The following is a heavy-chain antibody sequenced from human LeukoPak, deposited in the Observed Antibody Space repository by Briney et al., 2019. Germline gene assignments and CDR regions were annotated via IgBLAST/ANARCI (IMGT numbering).Heavy chain of an antibody. CDR2: IYYSGST. CDR3: ARLRGYSSSWYVVSEYYFDY. CDR1: GYSISSGCY. J-gene: IGHJ4*02. Sequence: SETLSLTCTVSGYSISSGCYWGWIRQPPGKGLEWIGYIYYSGSTNYNPSLKSRVTISVDTSKNQFSLKLSSVTAADTAVYYCARLRGYSSSWYVVSEYYFDYWGQGTLVTVSS. V-gene: IGHV4-61*01. D-gene: IGHD6-13*01.